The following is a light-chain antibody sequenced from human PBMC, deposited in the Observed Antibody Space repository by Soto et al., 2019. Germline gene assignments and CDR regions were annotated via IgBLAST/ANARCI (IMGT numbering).Light chain of an antibody. Sequence: EIVLTQSPGILSLSPGERATLSCRASQTISNKYLAWYQQKPGQAPRLLIFGASTRATGIPDRFVGRGAGTDFTLTISRLEPEDFAVYYCQQYDLALNFGPGTKVEIK. CDR1: QTISNKY. CDR3: QQYDLALN. CDR2: GAS. V-gene: IGKV3-20*01. J-gene: IGKJ3*01.